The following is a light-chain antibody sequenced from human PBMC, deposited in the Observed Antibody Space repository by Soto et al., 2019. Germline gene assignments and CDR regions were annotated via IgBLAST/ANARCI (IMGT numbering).Light chain of an antibody. CDR1: QHISNS. Sequence: DIQMTQSPSTLSASVGDRVTITCRASQHISNSLAWYQQKPGKAPNLLIYKASSLESGVPSRFSGSGSGTEFTLTISSLQPDDFGTYYCQQYTDYPVTFGQGTKVDIK. J-gene: IGKJ2*01. V-gene: IGKV1-5*03. CDR3: QQYTDYPVT. CDR2: KAS.